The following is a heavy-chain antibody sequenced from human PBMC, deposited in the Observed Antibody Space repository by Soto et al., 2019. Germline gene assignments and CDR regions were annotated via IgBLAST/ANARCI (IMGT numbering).Heavy chain of an antibody. CDR3: ATGGRPASVHYPIHFYYDMDV. CDR1: GVTFSSYT. CDR2: VSSGSQYI. Sequence: EVQLVESGGGLVKPGGSLRLSCAASGVTFSSYTMNWVRQAPGKGLEWISSVSSGSQYIYYADSVKGRFTVSRDNARDSRKLVMNNLRADGTAVYFCATGGRPASVHYPIHFYYDMDVWGKGTTVTVSS. D-gene: IGHD2-2*01. J-gene: IGHJ6*03. V-gene: IGHV3-21*01.